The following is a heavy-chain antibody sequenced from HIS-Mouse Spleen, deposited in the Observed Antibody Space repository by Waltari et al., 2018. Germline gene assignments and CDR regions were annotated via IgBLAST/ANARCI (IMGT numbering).Heavy chain of an antibody. Sequence: QLQLQESGPGLVKPSETLSLTCTVSGGSISSSSYYWGWIRQPPGKGLEWIGSIYYSRSTYYNPSIKSRVTISVDTSKNQFSLKLSSVTAADTAVYYCAREIPYSSSWYDWYFDLWGRGTLVTVSS. CDR2: IYYSRST. D-gene: IGHD6-13*01. CDR3: AREIPYSSSWYDWYFDL. CDR1: GGSISSSSYY. V-gene: IGHV4-39*07. J-gene: IGHJ2*01.